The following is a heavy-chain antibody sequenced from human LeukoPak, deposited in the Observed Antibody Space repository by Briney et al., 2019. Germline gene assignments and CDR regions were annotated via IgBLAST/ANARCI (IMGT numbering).Heavy chain of an antibody. Sequence: GASVKVSCKASGYTFTGYYMHWVRQAPGQGLEWMGWNNPNSGGTNYAQKFQGRVTMTRDTSISTAYMELSRLRSDDTAVYYCARGNIAVAGAPPAYYYYMDVWGKGTTVTVSS. CDR3: ARGNIAVAGAPPAYYYYMDV. V-gene: IGHV1-2*02. CDR1: GYTFTGYY. CDR2: NNPNSGGT. J-gene: IGHJ6*03. D-gene: IGHD6-19*01.